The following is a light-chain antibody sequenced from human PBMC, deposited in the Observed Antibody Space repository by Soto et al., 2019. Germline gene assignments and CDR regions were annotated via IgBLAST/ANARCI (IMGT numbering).Light chain of an antibody. J-gene: IGKJ1*01. Sequence: DIQMTQSPSSLSASVGDRVTITCRARQGISNYLDWYQQKPEKVPKLLIYAASTLQSGVPSRFSGSGSGTDFTLTISSLQTEDVTTYYCQKYNSAPWTFGQGTKVEIK. CDR2: AAS. CDR3: QKYNSAPWT. V-gene: IGKV1-27*01. CDR1: QGISNY.